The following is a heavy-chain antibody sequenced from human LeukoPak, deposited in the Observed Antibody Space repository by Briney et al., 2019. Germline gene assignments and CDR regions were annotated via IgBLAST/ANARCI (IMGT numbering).Heavy chain of an antibody. CDR2: IYYSGRI. Sequence: PSDTLSLTCAVSGDSISRSDWWAWIRQPPGKGLEWLGNIYYSGRINHNPSLQTRVIMSVDSSKNQFSLRLASVTAVDTAVYYCAKTRTGTYYGDSFDVWSPRISVTVSS. D-gene: IGHD1-26*01. CDR1: GDSISRSDW. V-gene: IGHV4-28*05. CDR3: AKTRTGTYYGDSFDV. J-gene: IGHJ3*01.